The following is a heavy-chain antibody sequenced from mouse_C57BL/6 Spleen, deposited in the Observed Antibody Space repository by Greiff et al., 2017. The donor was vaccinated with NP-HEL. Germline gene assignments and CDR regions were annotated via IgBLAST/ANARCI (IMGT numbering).Heavy chain of an antibody. CDR2: ISYSGST. CDR1: GYSITSGYD. CDR3: ARRDGYFRYFDV. V-gene: IGHV3-1*01. D-gene: IGHD2-3*01. J-gene: IGHJ1*03. Sequence: EVQLQESGPGMVKPSQSLSLTCTVTGYSITSGYDWHWIRHFPGNKLEWMGYISYSGSTNYNPSLKSRISITHDTSKNHVFLKLNSVTTEDTATYYCARRDGYFRYFDVWGTGTTVTVSS.